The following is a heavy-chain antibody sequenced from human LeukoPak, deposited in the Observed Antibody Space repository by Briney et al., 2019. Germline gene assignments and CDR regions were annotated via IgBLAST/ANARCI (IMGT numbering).Heavy chain of an antibody. CDR2: ISGDGTGT. D-gene: IGHD3-16*01. V-gene: IGHV3-43*02. Sequence: GGSLRLSCAASGFTVDDYAMHWVRQVPGKSLEWVSLISGDGTGTYYTDSVKGRFTISRDNSKNSLSLQVNSLRTEDTALYYCAKDMGPLGTIWLDYWGQGTLVTVSS. CDR1: GFTVDDYA. CDR3: AKDMGPLGTIWLDY. J-gene: IGHJ4*02.